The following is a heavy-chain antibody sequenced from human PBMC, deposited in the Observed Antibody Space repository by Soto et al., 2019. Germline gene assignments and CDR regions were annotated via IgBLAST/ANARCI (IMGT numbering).Heavy chain of an antibody. CDR2: VYFSGST. J-gene: IGHJ6*02. CDR1: GVSISNYY. Sequence: PSETLSLTCTISGVSISNYYWSWIRQPPGKGLEWIGYVYFSGSTNYNPSLKSRVTISVDTSKNQFSLKLTSVTAADTAVYYCARASSYYYDTSGTRNFYYYPMDVWGQGTTVTVSS. CDR3: ARASSYYYDTSGTRNFYYYPMDV. D-gene: IGHD3-22*01. V-gene: IGHV4-59*01.